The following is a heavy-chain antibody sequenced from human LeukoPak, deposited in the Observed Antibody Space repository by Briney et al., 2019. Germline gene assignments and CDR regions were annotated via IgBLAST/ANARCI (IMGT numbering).Heavy chain of an antibody. CDR1: GFSFSSYA. D-gene: IGHD2-21*02. Sequence: GGSLRLSCAASGFSFSSYAMSWVRQAPGKGLEWVSGISGSGGSRYYADSVKGRFTISRDNSKNTLYLQMNSLRAEDTAVYYCARSDYYYYYGMDVWGQGTTVTVSS. CDR3: ARSDYYYYYGMDV. J-gene: IGHJ6*02. CDR2: ISGSGGSR. V-gene: IGHV3-23*01.